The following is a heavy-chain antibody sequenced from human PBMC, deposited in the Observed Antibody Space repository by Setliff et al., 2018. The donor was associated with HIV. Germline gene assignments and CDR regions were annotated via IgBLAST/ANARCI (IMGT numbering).Heavy chain of an antibody. V-gene: IGHV3-23*01. CDR3: AKVRYSSSWYHLDY. J-gene: IGHJ4*02. CDR2: ISGGGGST. Sequence: GGSLRLSCAASGFTFSSYAMTWVRQGPGKGLEWVSGISGGGGSTYYTDSVKGRFTISRDNYKKMLYLQMNSMRVEDTAVYYCAKVRYSSSWYHLDYWGQGTLVTVSS. CDR1: GFTFSSYA. D-gene: IGHD6-13*01.